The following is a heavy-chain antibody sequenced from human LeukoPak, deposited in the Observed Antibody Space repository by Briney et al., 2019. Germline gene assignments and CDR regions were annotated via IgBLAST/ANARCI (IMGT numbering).Heavy chain of an antibody. Sequence: ASVKVSCKASGGTFTIYAISWVRQAPGQGLEWMGRIIPILGIANYSQKFQGRVTITADKSTSTAYMELSSLRSEDTAVYYCARDRLSVVAATQLDYWGQGTLVTVSS. J-gene: IGHJ4*02. V-gene: IGHV1-69*04. CDR2: IIPILGIA. D-gene: IGHD2-15*01. CDR3: ARDRLSVVAATQLDY. CDR1: GGTFTIYA.